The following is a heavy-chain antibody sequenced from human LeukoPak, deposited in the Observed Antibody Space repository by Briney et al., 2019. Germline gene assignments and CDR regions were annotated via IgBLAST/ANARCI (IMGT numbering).Heavy chain of an antibody. J-gene: IGHJ4*02. Sequence: KSSETLSLTCAVYGGSFSGYYWSWIRQPPGKGLEWIGEINHSGSTNYNPSLKSRVTISVDTSKNQFSLKLSSVTAADTAVYYCASTYQRWLQSIWGQGTLVTASS. CDR1: GGSFSGYY. CDR3: ASTYQRWLQSI. D-gene: IGHD5-24*01. CDR2: INHSGST. V-gene: IGHV4-34*01.